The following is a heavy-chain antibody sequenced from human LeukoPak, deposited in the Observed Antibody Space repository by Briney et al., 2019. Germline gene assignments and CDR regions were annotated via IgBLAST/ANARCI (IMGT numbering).Heavy chain of an antibody. Sequence: GGSLRLSCAASGLTFRTHWMNWVRQAPGKGLEWVANIKPDGSETYYVDSVKGRFTVTRDNAQSSLHLQMDSLRGEDTAVYYCLAGGGYWGQGTLVTVFS. V-gene: IGHV3-7*01. CDR1: GLTFRTHW. J-gene: IGHJ4*02. D-gene: IGHD3-10*01. CDR3: LAGGGY. CDR2: IKPDGSET.